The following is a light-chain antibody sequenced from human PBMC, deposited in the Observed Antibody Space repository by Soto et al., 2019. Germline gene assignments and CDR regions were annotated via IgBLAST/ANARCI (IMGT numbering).Light chain of an antibody. Sequence: QSALTQPASVSGSPGQSITISCTGTNSDVGSHHFVSWYQQYPGKAPKLLIYEASKRPSGLSNRLSGSKSGNTASLTISGLQAEDEADYYCGSLTNGATWVFCGGTKVTVL. CDR3: GSLTNGATWV. CDR2: EAS. CDR1: NSDVGSHHF. V-gene: IGLV2-14*02. J-gene: IGLJ3*02.